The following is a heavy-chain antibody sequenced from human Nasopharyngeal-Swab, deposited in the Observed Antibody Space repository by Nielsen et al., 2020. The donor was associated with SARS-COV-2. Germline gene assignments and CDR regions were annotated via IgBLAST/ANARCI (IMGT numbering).Heavy chain of an antibody. J-gene: IGHJ3*02. CDR1: GGSVSGYY. CDR2: INHSGST. Sequence: SETLSLTCAVYGGSVSGYYWSWIRQPPGKGLGWIGEINHSGSTNYNPSLKSRVTISVDTSKNQFSLKLNAVTAADTAVYYCARQVRTNYDSWSGYPDAFDIWGQGTMVTVSS. V-gene: IGHV4-34*01. CDR3: ARQVRTNYDSWSGYPDAFDI. D-gene: IGHD3-3*01.